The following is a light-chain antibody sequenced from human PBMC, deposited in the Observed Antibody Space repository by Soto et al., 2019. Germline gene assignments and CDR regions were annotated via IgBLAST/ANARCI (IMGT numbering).Light chain of an antibody. J-gene: IGKJ2*01. V-gene: IGKV4-1*01. Sequence: DIVMTQSPDSLSVSLVERATINCKSSQSVLYTSNNKNYLAWYQQRSGQPPNLLIYWASTRESGVPDRFSGSGSGTDFTLTISSLQAEDVAVYYCQQYYGTPYTFGQGTKVDIK. CDR3: QQYYGTPYT. CDR2: WAS. CDR1: QSVLYTSNNKNY.